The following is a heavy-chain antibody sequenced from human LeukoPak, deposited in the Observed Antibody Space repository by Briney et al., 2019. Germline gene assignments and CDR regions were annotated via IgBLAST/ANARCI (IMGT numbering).Heavy chain of an antibody. J-gene: IGHJ5*02. CDR2: IYYSGST. D-gene: IGHD1-14*01. CDR3: ARDHGTRGNWFDP. CDR1: GGSISSYY. Sequence: KTSETLSLTCTVSGGSISSYYWGWIRQPPGKGLEWIGYIYYSGSTNYNPSLKSRVTISVDTSKNQFSLKLSSVTAADTAVYYCARDHGTRGNWFDPWGQGTLVTVSS. V-gene: IGHV4-59*01.